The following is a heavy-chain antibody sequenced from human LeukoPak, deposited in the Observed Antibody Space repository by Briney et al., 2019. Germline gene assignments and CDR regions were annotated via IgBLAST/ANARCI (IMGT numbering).Heavy chain of an antibody. Sequence: GGSLRLSCATSGFTFSSSTFGSYTMNWVRQAPGKGLEWVSSISSTGTYIYYTDSVKGRFTISRDTANSLLYLQMNSLRADDTAVYYCARVHYNTAMVDIDYWGQGTLVTVSS. CDR1: GFTFSSSTFGSYT. CDR2: ISSTGTYI. J-gene: IGHJ4*02. CDR3: ARVHYNTAMVDIDY. D-gene: IGHD5-18*01. V-gene: IGHV3-21*01.